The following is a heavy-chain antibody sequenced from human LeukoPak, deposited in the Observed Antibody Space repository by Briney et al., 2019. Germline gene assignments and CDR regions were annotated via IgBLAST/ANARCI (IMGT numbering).Heavy chain of an antibody. CDR3: ARGSLDFWSGYYTDY. CDR2: VYYSGST. Sequence: SETLSLTCTVSGGSITGSFWSWIRQPPGKGLEWIGYVYYSGSTSYNPSLKSRVTISVDTSRNQFSLKMNSVTAADTAMYYCARGSLDFWSGYYTDYWGQGTLVTVSS. CDR1: GGSITGSF. D-gene: IGHD3-3*01. J-gene: IGHJ4*02. V-gene: IGHV4-59*08.